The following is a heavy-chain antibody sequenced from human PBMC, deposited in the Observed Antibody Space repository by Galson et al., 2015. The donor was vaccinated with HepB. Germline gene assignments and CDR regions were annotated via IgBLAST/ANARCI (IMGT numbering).Heavy chain of an antibody. CDR1: GYTFTGYY. CDR2: INPNSGGT. V-gene: IGHV1-2*06. Sequence: SVKVSCKASGYTFTGYYMHWVRQAPGQGLEWMGRINPNSGGTNYAQKFQGRVTMTRDTSISTAYMELSRLRSDDTAVYYCARELGSSWSSSDYWGQGTLVTVSS. J-gene: IGHJ4*02. CDR3: ARELGSSWSSSDY. D-gene: IGHD6-13*01.